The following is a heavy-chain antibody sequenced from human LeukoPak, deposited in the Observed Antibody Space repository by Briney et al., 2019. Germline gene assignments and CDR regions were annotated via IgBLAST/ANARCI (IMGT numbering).Heavy chain of an antibody. D-gene: IGHD2-21*01. CDR3: AKDRIPDGYYSIDF. J-gene: IGHJ4*02. CDR2: IVGNGGGI. Sequence: GGSLRLSCAASGFTVGNNYMSWVRQAPGKGLEWVSVIVGNGGGIDYADSVKGRFTISRDNSKNTLYLEMNSLRAEDTAVYYCAKDRIPDGYYSIDFWGQGILVTVSS. V-gene: IGHV3-23*01. CDR1: GFTVGNNY.